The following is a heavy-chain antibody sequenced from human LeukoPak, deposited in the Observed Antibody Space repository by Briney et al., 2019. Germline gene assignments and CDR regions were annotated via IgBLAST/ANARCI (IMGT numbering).Heavy chain of an antibody. D-gene: IGHD3-16*02. CDR1: SGSISTSNYY. CDR3: ARGSYDYVWGSYLTFDY. V-gene: IGHV4-39*07. J-gene: IGHJ4*02. Sequence: SETLSLTCTVSSGSISTSNYYWGWVRQPPGKALEWIGNIFYSGSTYYSPSLKSRVTISLDTSRNQFSLKLNSVTAADTAVYYCARGSYDYVWGSYLTFDYWGQGTLVTVSS. CDR2: IFYSGST.